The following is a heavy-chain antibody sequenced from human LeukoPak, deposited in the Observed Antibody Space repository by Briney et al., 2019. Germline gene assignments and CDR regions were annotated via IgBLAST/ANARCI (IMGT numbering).Heavy chain of an antibody. CDR1: GFTFSNYW. CDR2: INSDGSST. CDR3: VRQYSYDSSGYYPWDY. D-gene: IGHD3-22*01. Sequence: GGSLRLSCAASGFTFSNYWMHWVRQAPGKGLVWVSRINSDGSSTTYADSVKGRFTTSRDNAKNTLYLQMNSLRAEDTAMYYCVRQYSYDSSGYYPWDYWGQGTLVTVSS. J-gene: IGHJ4*02. V-gene: IGHV3-74*01.